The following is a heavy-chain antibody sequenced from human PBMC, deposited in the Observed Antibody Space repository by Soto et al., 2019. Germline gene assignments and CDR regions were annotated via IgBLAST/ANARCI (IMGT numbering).Heavy chain of an antibody. CDR2: LVPIFGTA. D-gene: IGHD3-10*01. CDR3: ALHYGSGNNYYYYGMDV. J-gene: IGHJ6*02. Sequence: QVQLVQSGAEVKKPGSSVKVSCKASGGTFSSYAISWVRQAPGQGLEWMGGLVPIFGTADYAQKFQGRVTNTGDESTSRAYMELSSLRSEDTAVYYCALHYGSGNNYYYYGMDVWGQGTTVTVSS. CDR1: GGTFSSYA. V-gene: IGHV1-69*12.